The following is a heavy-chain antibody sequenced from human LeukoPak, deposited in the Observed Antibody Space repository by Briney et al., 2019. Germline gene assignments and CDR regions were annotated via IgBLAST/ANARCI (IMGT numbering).Heavy chain of an antibody. J-gene: IGHJ4*02. CDR1: GLTFNTYG. Sequence: GGSLRLSCAASGLTFNTYGMHWVRQAPGKGLEWVAVISYDGRNRYYTDSVKGRFAISRDDSRNTLYLQMNSLRVEDTAVYYCARDAGSDYYESSGYYSWGQGTPVTVSS. CDR2: ISYDGRNR. D-gene: IGHD3-22*01. CDR3: ARDAGSDYYESSGYYS. V-gene: IGHV3-33*05.